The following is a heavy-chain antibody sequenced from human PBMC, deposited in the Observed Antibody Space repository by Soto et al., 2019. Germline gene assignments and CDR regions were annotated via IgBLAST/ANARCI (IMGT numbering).Heavy chain of an antibody. D-gene: IGHD3-10*01. Sequence: QVQLVQSGAEVKKPGSSVKVSCKTSGVSFNNNGIGWVRQAPVHGLEWMGGVSPPFRTSNDARKFQGRISITADASTGTVNMELSSLTSEDTAQYYCARVLYYGSGSYSPYGMDVWGQGTTVTVSS. V-gene: IGHV1-69*01. CDR2: VSPPFRTS. CDR3: ARVLYYGSGSYSPYGMDV. CDR1: GVSFNNNG. J-gene: IGHJ6*02.